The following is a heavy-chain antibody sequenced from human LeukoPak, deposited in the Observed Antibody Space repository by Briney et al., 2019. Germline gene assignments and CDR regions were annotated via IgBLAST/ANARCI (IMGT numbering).Heavy chain of an antibody. CDR2: IYTSGST. D-gene: IGHD6-6*01. V-gene: IGHV4-61*02. Sequence: SETLSLTCTVSGGSVSSGTYYWTWIRQPAGKGLEWIGRIYTSGSTNFNPSLKSRVSISLDTSQNQFSLKVSTVTAADTAVYYCAREGAARNFDYWGQGILATVS. CDR1: GGSVSSGTYY. J-gene: IGHJ4*02. CDR3: AREGAARNFDY.